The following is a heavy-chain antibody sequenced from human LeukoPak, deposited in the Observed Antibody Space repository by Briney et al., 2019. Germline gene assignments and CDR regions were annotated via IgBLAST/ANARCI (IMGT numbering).Heavy chain of an antibody. CDR2: IGSAGTTK. Sequence: GGSLRLSCAASGFTFSSYEMNWVRQAPEKGLEWISYIGSAGTTKIYADSVKGRFTISRDNAKNSLYLQMNSLRAEDTAVYYCARDYWFDPWGHGTLVTVSS. V-gene: IGHV3-48*03. CDR3: ARDYWFDP. J-gene: IGHJ5*02. CDR1: GFTFSSYE.